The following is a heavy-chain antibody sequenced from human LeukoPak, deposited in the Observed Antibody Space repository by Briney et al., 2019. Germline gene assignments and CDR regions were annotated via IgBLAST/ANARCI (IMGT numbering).Heavy chain of an antibody. D-gene: IGHD4-17*01. CDR2: IDHSGST. Sequence: SETLSLTCAVYGGFFSGYYWSWIRQPPGKGLEWIGEIDHSGSTNYNPSLKSRVTISVDTSKNQFSLKLSSVTAADTAVYYCARGVYGDPRRRPNFDIWGQGTMVTVSS. J-gene: IGHJ3*02. V-gene: IGHV4-34*01. CDR1: GGFFSGYY. CDR3: ARGVYGDPRRRPNFDI.